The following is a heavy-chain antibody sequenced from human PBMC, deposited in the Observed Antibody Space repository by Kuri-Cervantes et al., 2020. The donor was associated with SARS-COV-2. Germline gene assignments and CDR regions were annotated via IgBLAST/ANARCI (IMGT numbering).Heavy chain of an antibody. CDR1: GFTFSNAW. CDR2: ISSSGTTT. D-gene: IGHD3-3*01. Sequence: GGSLRLCCAASGFTFSNAWMSWVRQAPGKGLEWVSYISSSGTTTYYADSVKGRFTISRDNAKKSLYVQMNSLRAVDTAVYYCARAGERYYDFWSGHLPNDAVDVWGRGTMVTVSS. V-gene: IGHV3-11*04. CDR3: ARAGERYYDFWSGHLPNDAVDV. J-gene: IGHJ3*01.